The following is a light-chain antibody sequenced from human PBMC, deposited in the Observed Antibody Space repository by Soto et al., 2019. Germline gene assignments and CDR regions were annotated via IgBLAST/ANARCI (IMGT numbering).Light chain of an antibody. Sequence: EIVLTQSPATLSLSPGERATLSCGARQSFSSSYLAWYQQKPGLAPRLLIYDASSRATGIADRFSGSGSGTDFTLTIGRLEPEDFAVYYGQQYGSSSITFGQGTRLEIK. CDR2: DAS. V-gene: IGKV3D-20*01. CDR1: QSFSSSY. CDR3: QQYGSSSIT. J-gene: IGKJ5*01.